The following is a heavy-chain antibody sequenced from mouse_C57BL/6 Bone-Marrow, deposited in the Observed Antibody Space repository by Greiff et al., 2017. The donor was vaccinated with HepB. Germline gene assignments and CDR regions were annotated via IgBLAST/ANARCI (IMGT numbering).Heavy chain of an antibody. CDR1: GFTFSSYA. CDR3: ARDYYGSSYPYYAMDY. CDR2: ISDGGSYT. Sequence: DVMLVESGGGLVKPGGSLKLSCAASGFTFSSYAMSWVRQTPEKRLEWVATISDGGSYTYYPDNVKGRFTISRDNAKNNLYLQMSHLKSEDTAMYYCARDYYGSSYPYYAMDYWGQGTSVTVSS. V-gene: IGHV5-4*01. J-gene: IGHJ4*01. D-gene: IGHD1-1*01.